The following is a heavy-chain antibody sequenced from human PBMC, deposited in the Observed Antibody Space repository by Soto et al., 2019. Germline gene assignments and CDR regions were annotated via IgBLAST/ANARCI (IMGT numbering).Heavy chain of an antibody. CDR3: AGDRVAGTTYHYGMDV. CDR2: IIPIFGTA. V-gene: IGHV1-69*13. Sequence: SVKVSCKASGGTFSSYAISWVRQAPGQGLEWMGGIIPIFGTANYAQKFQGRVTITADESTSTAYTELSSLRSEDTAVYYCAGDRVAGTTYHYGMDVWCQATTVTVSS. J-gene: IGHJ6*02. D-gene: IGHD1-7*01. CDR1: GGTFSSYA.